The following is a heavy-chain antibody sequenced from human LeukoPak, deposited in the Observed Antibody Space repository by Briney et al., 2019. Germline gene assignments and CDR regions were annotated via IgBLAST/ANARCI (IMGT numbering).Heavy chain of an antibody. D-gene: IGHD3/OR15-3a*01. CDR1: GYTFTSYG. Sequence: ASVKVSCKASGYTFTSYGISWVRQAPGQGLEWMGWMNPNSGTAGYAQNFQGRVTITGDTSMSTAYMELSSLRSEDTAVYYCARVISGFWTGYYDPFDIWGQGTMVTVSS. J-gene: IGHJ3*02. CDR2: MNPNSGTA. CDR3: ARVISGFWTGYYDPFDI. V-gene: IGHV1-8*03.